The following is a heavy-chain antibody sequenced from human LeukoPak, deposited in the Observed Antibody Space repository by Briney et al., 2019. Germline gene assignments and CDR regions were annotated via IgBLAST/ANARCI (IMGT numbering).Heavy chain of an antibody. CDR2: IGTASDT. D-gene: IGHD1-26*01. CDR1: GFTFSNYD. Sequence: GGSLRLSCAASGFTFSNYDMHWVRQTTGKVLEWVSGIGTASDTYYTGSVKGRFTISRENAKNSLYLQMNSLRAGDTAVYYCARGSGGQHEFDYWGQGILVAVSS. V-gene: IGHV3-13*01. CDR3: ARGSGGQHEFDY. J-gene: IGHJ4*02.